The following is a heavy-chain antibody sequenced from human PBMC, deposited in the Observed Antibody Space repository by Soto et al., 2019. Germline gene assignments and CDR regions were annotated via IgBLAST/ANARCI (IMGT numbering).Heavy chain of an antibody. CDR3: AKDRVAAAQQNFDY. D-gene: IGHD2-2*01. V-gene: IGHV3-23*01. CDR1: GFTFSSYA. J-gene: IGHJ4*02. CDR2: ISGSGANT. Sequence: EVQLLESGGGLVQPGGSLRLSCAASGFTFSSYAMSWVRQAPGKGLEWVSSISGSGANTYYADSVKGRFTISRDNSKNTLYLQMNSLRAEDTAVYYCAKDRVAAAQQNFDYWGQGTLVTVSS.